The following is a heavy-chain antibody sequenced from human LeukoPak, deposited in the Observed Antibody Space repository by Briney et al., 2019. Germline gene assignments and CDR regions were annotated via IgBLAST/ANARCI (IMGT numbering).Heavy chain of an antibody. CDR3: ARFGSTTFADF. J-gene: IGHJ4*02. D-gene: IGHD3-16*01. CDR2: ISSSSSTI. CDR1: GFTFSSYS. Sequence: PGGSLRLSCAASGFTFSSYSMNWVRQAPGKGLEWVSYISSSSSTIYYADSVKGRFTISRDNAKNTLYLQMNSLRAEDTAVYYCARFGSTTFADFWGQGTLVTVSS. V-gene: IGHV3-48*01.